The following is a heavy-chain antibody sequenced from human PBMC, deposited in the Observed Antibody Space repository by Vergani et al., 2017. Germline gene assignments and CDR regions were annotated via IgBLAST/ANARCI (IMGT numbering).Heavy chain of an antibody. Sequence: EVQLVESGGGLVKPGGSLRLSCAASGVTFSSYSMNWVRQAPGKGLEWVSSISSSSSYIYYADSVKGRFTISRDNAKNSLYLQMNSLRAEDTAVYYCARTYLGYQLLPYYWGQGTLVTVSS. D-gene: IGHD2-2*01. CDR1: GVTFSSYS. J-gene: IGHJ4*02. CDR2: ISSSSSYI. V-gene: IGHV3-21*01. CDR3: ARTYLGYQLLPYY.